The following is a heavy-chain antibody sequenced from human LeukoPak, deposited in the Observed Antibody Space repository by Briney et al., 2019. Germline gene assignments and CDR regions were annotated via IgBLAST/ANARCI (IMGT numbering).Heavy chain of an antibody. CDR2: IKSNADGGTP. J-gene: IGHJ4*02. CDR1: GFSFMNAW. V-gene: IGHV3-15*01. Sequence: GGSLRLSSAASGFSFMNAWMIWVRQAPGKGLEWVGRIKSNADGGTPDYAAPARGRFTISRDDSKNTLYLQMNSLQTEDTAVYYCTTFYHEYSPYWGRGTLVTVSS. D-gene: IGHD2/OR15-2a*01. CDR3: TTFYHEYSPY.